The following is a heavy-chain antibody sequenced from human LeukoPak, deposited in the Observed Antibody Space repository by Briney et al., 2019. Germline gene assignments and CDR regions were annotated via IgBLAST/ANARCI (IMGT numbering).Heavy chain of an antibody. CDR2: IYSGGTT. Sequence: PGGSLRLSCAASGFTVSSNYMSWVRQAPGKGLEWVSVIYSGGTTCYADSVKGRFTISRDNSKNTLYLQMNSLRAEDTAVYYCARDPDGGYRFDYWGQGTLVTVSS. CDR1: GFTVSSNY. D-gene: IGHD5-12*01. CDR3: ARDPDGGYRFDY. J-gene: IGHJ4*02. V-gene: IGHV3-53*01.